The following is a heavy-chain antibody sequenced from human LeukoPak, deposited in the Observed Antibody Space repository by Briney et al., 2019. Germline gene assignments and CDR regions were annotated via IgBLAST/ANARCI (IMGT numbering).Heavy chain of an antibody. J-gene: IGHJ4*01. D-gene: IGHD2-21*01. CDR3: AKAPVTSCRGAFCYPFDY. Sequence: GGSLRVSCTASGHSLNNYAMSWVRQVPGKGLEWVSASSSSDDGKWYAESVRGRFTISRDTSKNTVYLQMNSLRVEDAGVYYCAKAPVTSCRGAFCYPFDYWGHGTLVTVSS. CDR2: SSSSDDGK. CDR1: GHSLNNYA. V-gene: IGHV3-23*01.